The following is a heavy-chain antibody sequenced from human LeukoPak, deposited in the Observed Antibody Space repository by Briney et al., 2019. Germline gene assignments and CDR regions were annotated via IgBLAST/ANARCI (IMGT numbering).Heavy chain of an antibody. CDR2: VFESGST. Sequence: PSETLSLTCTVSGGSISSSRFFWGWIRQPPGKGLEWVGTVFESGSTYYNPSLKSRVTISVDTSKNHFSLKLSSVTATDTAVYYCGRLYTTVYFDYWGQGTLVTVSS. D-gene: IGHD4-17*01. V-gene: IGHV4-39*02. J-gene: IGHJ4*02. CDR3: GRLYTTVYFDY. CDR1: GGSISSSRFF.